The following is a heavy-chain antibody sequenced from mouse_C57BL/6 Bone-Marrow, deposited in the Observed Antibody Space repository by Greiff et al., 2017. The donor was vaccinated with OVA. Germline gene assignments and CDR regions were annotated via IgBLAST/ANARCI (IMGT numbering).Heavy chain of an antibody. CDR1: GYTFTSYW. CDR2: IDPSDSYT. D-gene: IGHD2-1*01. Sequence: QVQLQQPGAELVKPGASVKLSCKASGYTFTSYWMQWVKQRPGQGLEWIGEIDPSDSYTNYNQKFKGKATLTVDTSSSTAYMQLSSLTSEDSAVYYCGLLDAMDYWGQGTSVTVSS. J-gene: IGHJ4*01. CDR3: GLLDAMDY. V-gene: IGHV1-50*01.